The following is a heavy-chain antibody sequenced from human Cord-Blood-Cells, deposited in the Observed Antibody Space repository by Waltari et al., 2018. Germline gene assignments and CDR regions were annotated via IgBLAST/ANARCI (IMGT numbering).Heavy chain of an antibody. CDR2: IVVGSGNT. J-gene: IGHJ4*02. V-gene: IGHV1-58*01. CDR3: AADGGAYDSSGYYFDY. Sequence: QMQLVQSGPEVKKPGTSVKVSCKASGFTFTSSAVQWVRQARGQRLEWIGCIVVGSGNTNYAQKFQERVTIIRDMSTSTAYMELSSLRSEDTAVYYCAADGGAYDSSGYYFDYWGQGTLVTVSS. CDR1: GFTFTSSA. D-gene: IGHD3-22*01.